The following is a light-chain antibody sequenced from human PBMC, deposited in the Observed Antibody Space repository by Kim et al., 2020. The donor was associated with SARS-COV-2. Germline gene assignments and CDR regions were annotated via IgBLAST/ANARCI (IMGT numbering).Light chain of an antibody. CDR1: QSVSSS. V-gene: IGKV3-15*01. Sequence: EIVMAQSPAILSVSPGERATLSCRASQSVSSSFAWFQQKPGQAPRLLIYGASTRATGVPARFSGSGSGTEFTLTISSLQSEDFAVYFCQQYSNWPYSFGQGTKLEI. CDR2: GAS. CDR3: QQYSNWPYS. J-gene: IGKJ2*03.